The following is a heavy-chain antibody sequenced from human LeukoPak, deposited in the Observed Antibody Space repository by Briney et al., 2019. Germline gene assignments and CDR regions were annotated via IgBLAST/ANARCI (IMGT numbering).Heavy chain of an antibody. Sequence: GGSLRLSSAASGFTFSSYGISWVRQAPGKGLEWVSAISASGGTTYYADSVKGHFTISRDNSKNTLYLQMNSLSAEDTAVYYCAKNGDRGAYCSGGSCYPYYYYYMDVWGKGTTVTISS. V-gene: IGHV3-23*01. CDR1: GFTFSSYG. D-gene: IGHD2-15*01. CDR2: ISASGGTT. J-gene: IGHJ6*03. CDR3: AKNGDRGAYCSGGSCYPYYYYYMDV.